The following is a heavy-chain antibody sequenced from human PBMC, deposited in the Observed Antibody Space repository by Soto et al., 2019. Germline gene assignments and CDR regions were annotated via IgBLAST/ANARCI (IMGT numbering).Heavy chain of an antibody. CDR3: VRESTSRWKTYYYYYGMDV. D-gene: IGHD2-2*01. V-gene: IGHV4-59*01. Sequence: SETLSLTSTVSGGSISSYYWSWIRQPPGKGLEWIGDISYSGSTNYNPSLKSRVTISIDTSNNQFSLNLNSVTAADTAVYYCVRESTSRWKTYYYYYGMDVWGQGTTVT. CDR1: GGSISSYY. J-gene: IGHJ6*02. CDR2: ISYSGST.